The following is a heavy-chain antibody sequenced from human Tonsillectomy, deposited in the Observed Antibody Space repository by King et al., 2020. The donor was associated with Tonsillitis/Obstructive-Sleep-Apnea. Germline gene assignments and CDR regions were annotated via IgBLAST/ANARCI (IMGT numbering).Heavy chain of an antibody. J-gene: IGHJ4*02. CDR1: GFSFSSYA. V-gene: IGHV3-30*04. CDR2: ISDDGTIK. D-gene: IGHD2-15*01. Sequence: HVQLVESGGGVVQPGRSLRLSCVASGFSFSSYAMYWVRQAPGKGLEWVAVISDDGTIKYYADSLKGRFTISRDNSKNTLYLQMNSLRTEDTAVYYCARDSASDYSSPPLDHWGQGTLVTVSS. CDR3: ARDSASDYSSPPLDH.